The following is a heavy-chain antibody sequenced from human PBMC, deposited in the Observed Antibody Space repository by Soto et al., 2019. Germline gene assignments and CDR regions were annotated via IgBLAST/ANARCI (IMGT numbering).Heavy chain of an antibody. D-gene: IGHD6-19*01. Sequence: GGSLRLSCAASGFSFSDYFMSWIRQAPGRGLEWVSYISGSGTTISYADSVKGRFTISRDNAKNFLYLQMNSLRADDTAVYYCVRDWSSGPFDYWGQGTPVTVSS. CDR3: VRDWSSGPFDY. J-gene: IGHJ4*02. CDR2: ISGSGTTI. V-gene: IGHV3-11*01. CDR1: GFSFSDYF.